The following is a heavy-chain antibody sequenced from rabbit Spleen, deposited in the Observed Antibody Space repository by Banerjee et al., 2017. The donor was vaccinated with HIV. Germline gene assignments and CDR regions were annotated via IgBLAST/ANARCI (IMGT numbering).Heavy chain of an antibody. CDR1: GFSFSAGYF. Sequence: QEQLVESGGGLVQPEGSLTLTCTASGFSFSAGYFMCWVRQAPGKGLEWIACIYTGSSGSTYYASWAKGRFTISKTSSTTVTLQMTSLTAADTATYFCARGSATMTMVITGFYLNLWGPGTLVTVS. D-gene: IGHD2-1*01. CDR3: ARGSATMTMVITGFYLNL. CDR2: IYTGSSGST. J-gene: IGHJ4*01. V-gene: IGHV1S45*01.